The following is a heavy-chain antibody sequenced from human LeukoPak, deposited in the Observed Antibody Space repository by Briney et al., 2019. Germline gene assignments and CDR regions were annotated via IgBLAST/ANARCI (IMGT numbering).Heavy chain of an antibody. J-gene: IGHJ6*02. CDR3: ARGLVVVPAAVYYYYYGMDV. V-gene: IGHV4-34*01. Sequence: SETLSLTCAVYDGSFSGYYWSWIRQPPGKGLEWIGEINHSGSTNYNPSLKSRVTISVDTSKNQFSLKLSSVTAADTAVYYCARGLVVVPAAVYYYYYGMDVWGQGTTVTVSS. D-gene: IGHD2-2*01. CDR2: INHSGST. CDR1: DGSFSGYY.